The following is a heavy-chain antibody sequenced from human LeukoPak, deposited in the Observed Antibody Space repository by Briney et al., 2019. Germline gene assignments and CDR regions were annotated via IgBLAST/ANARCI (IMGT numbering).Heavy chain of an antibody. CDR1: GYTFTDYY. J-gene: IGHJ3*02. V-gene: IGHV1-69-2*01. CDR3: ATVRNPDGGNSGEAFDI. Sequence: VKVSCRVSGYTFTDYYMHWVQQAPGKGLERMGLVDHEDGETIYAEKFQGRVTITADTSTDTAYMVLSSLRSEDTAVYYCATVRNPDGGNSGEAFDIWGQGTMVTVSS. CDR2: VDHEDGET. D-gene: IGHD4-23*01.